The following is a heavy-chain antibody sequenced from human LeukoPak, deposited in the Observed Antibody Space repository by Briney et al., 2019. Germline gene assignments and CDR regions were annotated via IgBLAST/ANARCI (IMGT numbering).Heavy chain of an antibody. D-gene: IGHD4-23*01. J-gene: IGHJ4*02. CDR2: IYYSGST. Sequence: TSETLSLTRTVSGGSISSGDYYWSWIRQPPGKGLEWIGYIYYSGSTYYNPSLRSRVTISVDTSKNQFSLKLSSVTAADTAVYYCARGVGLATVVTPSLDWGQGTLVTVSS. CDR1: GGSISSGDYY. CDR3: ARGVGLATVVTPSLD. V-gene: IGHV4-30-4*01.